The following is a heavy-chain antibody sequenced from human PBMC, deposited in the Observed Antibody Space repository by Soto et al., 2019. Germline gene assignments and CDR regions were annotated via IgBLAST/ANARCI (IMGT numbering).Heavy chain of an antibody. CDR2: ISYDGSNK. CDR1: GFTFSSYG. J-gene: IGHJ4*02. CDR3: AKARLYYYDSSGSGSY. Sequence: PGGSLRLSCAASGFTFSSYGMHWVRQAPGKGLEWVAVISYDGSNKYYADSVKGRFTISRDNSKNTLYLQMNSPRAEDTAVYYCAKARLYYYDSSGSGSYWGQGTLVTVSS. V-gene: IGHV3-30*18. D-gene: IGHD3-22*01.